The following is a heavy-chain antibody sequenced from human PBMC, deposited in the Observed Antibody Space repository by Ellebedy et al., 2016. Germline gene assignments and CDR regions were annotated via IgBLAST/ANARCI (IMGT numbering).Heavy chain of an antibody. CDR1: GFTFSSYA. CDR2: ISGSGGST. D-gene: IGHD3-22*01. CDR3: AKDGPRSYYDPTVYFGD. V-gene: IGHV3-23*01. Sequence: GGSLRLSXAASGFTFSSYAMSWVRQAPGKGLEWVSAISGSGGSTYYADSVKGRSTISRDNSKNTLYLQMNSLRAEDTAVYYCAKDGPRSYYDPTVYFGDWGQGTLVTVSS. J-gene: IGHJ4*02.